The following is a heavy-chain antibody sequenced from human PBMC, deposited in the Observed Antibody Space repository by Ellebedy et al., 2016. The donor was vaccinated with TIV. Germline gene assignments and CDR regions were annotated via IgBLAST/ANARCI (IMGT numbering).Heavy chain of an antibody. Sequence: LRLXCTVSGGSISSGGYYWSWIRQHPGKGLEWIGYIYYSGSTYYNPSLKSRVTISVDTSKNQFSLKLSSVTAADTAVYYCAKDRPPYSSSWYEFDYWGQGTLVTVSS. V-gene: IGHV4-31*03. J-gene: IGHJ4*01. CDR2: IYYSGST. CDR1: GGSISSGGYY. CDR3: AKDRPPYSSSWYEFDY. D-gene: IGHD6-13*01.